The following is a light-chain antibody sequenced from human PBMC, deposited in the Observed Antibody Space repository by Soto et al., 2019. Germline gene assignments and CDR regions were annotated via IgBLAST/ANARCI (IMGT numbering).Light chain of an antibody. J-gene: IGKJ5*01. Sequence: EVGLTKSPATLSLSQGERATLSCRASQSVKSSYLAWHQQTPGQAPRLLLYGVSNRATGIPDRFNASGSGTDFTLTITKLEPEDFAVYYCQQYGSSPTFGQGTRLEIK. CDR3: QQYGSSPT. CDR2: GVS. V-gene: IGKV3-20*01. CDR1: QSVKSSY.